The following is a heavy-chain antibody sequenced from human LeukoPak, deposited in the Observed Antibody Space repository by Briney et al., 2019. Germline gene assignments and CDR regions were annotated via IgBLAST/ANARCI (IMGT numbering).Heavy chain of an antibody. D-gene: IGHD3-3*01. Sequence: PGGSLRLSCAASGFTFSTYWMHWGRQAPGKGLVWVSHINSDGSSTNYADSVKGRFTISRDNAKNTLYLQMNSLKAEDTAVYYGGRRDGRFWSIDYWSQGTPASVSS. V-gene: IGHV3-74*01. CDR1: GFTFSTYW. J-gene: IGHJ4*02. CDR2: INSDGSST. CDR3: GRRDGRFWSIDY.